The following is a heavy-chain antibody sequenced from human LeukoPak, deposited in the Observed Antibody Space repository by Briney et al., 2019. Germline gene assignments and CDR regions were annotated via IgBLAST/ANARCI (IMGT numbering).Heavy chain of an antibody. Sequence: ASVKVSCTASGYTFTSYYMHWVRQAPGQGLEWMGIINPSGGSTSYAQKFQGRVTMTRDTSTSTVYMELSSLRSEDTAVYYCARDGVGATLGDYWGQGTLVTVSS. D-gene: IGHD1-26*01. J-gene: IGHJ4*02. CDR2: INPSGGST. CDR1: GYTFTSYY. V-gene: IGHV1-46*01. CDR3: ARDGVGATLGDY.